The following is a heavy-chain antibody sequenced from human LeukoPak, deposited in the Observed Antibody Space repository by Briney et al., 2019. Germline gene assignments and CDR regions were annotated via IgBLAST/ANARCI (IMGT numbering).Heavy chain of an antibody. V-gene: IGHV3-23*01. CDR1: GFPFSSYA. D-gene: IGHD4-17*01. Sequence: PGGSLRLSCAASGFPFSSYAMSWVRQPPGKGLECVSTISDSFRITDDADSVKGRFTISRDNSKNTLYLQMNTLRAEDTAVYYCAKRHGDYFDYWGQGTLVGVCS. CDR2: ISDSFRIT. CDR3: AKRHGDYFDY. J-gene: IGHJ4*02.